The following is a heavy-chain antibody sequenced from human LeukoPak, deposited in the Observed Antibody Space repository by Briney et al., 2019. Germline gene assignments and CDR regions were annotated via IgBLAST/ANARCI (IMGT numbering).Heavy chain of an antibody. CDR2: INHSGST. CDR3: ARGGATTVTTSYYYYGMDV. D-gene: IGHD4-17*01. J-gene: IGHJ6*04. V-gene: IGHV4-34*01. CDR1: GGSFSGYY. Sequence: PSETLSLTCAVYGGSFSGYYWGWIRQPPGKGLEWIGEINHSGSTNYNPSLKSRVTISVDTSKNQFSLKLSSVTAADTAVYYCARGGATTVTTSYYYYGMDVWGKGTTVTVSS.